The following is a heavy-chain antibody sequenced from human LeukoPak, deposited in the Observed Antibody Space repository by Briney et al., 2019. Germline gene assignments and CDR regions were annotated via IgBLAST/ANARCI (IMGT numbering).Heavy chain of an antibody. CDR1: GFTFSSYW. J-gene: IGHJ4*02. Sequence: PGGSLRLSCPASGFTFSSYWMSWVRQAPGKGLEWVANIKQDGSEKYYVDSVKGRFTISRDNAKNSLYLQMNSLRAEDTAVYYCARESVGASNFDYWGQGTLVTVSS. CDR3: ARESVGASNFDY. D-gene: IGHD1-26*01. CDR2: IKQDGSEK. V-gene: IGHV3-7*01.